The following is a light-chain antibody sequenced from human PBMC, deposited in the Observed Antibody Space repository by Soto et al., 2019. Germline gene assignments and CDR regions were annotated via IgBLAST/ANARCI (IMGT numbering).Light chain of an antibody. CDR2: AAS. J-gene: IGKJ1*01. V-gene: IGKV1-39*01. CDR3: QESETTQWT. CDR1: QTITTF. Sequence: IQMTQSPSSLSASVGDRFTMTCLASQTITTFLNGYQQKEGKAPKLLIYAASRLQSGVPSRFSGSGSGTDFSLTISSLQPEDVATYYCQESETTQWTFGQGTKVDI.